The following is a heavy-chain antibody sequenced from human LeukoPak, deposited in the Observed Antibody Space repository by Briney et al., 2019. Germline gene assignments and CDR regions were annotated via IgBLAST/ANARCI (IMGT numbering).Heavy chain of an antibody. Sequence: GGSLRLSCAASGFTFSSYSMNWVRQAPGKGLEWVSSISSSSSYIYYADSVKGRFTISRDNAKNSLYLQMNSLRAEDTAVYYCARVGTKRLNYYYYGMDVWGQGTTVTVFS. CDR2: ISSSSSYI. D-gene: IGHD5-12*01. V-gene: IGHV3-21*01. CDR3: ARVGTKRLNYYYYGMDV. J-gene: IGHJ6*02. CDR1: GFTFSSYS.